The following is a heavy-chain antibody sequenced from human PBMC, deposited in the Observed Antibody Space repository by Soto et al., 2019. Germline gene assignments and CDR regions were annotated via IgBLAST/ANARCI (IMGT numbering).Heavy chain of an antibody. D-gene: IGHD2-2*01. J-gene: IGHJ6*02. V-gene: IGHV2-26*01. Sequence: SGPTLVNPTETLTLTCTVSGFSLSTARMGVSWIRQPPGKALEWLAHIFSNDEKSYSTSLKSRLTISKDTSKSQVVLTMTNMDPVDTATYYCARIKYQEGDIVVVPAPPGGMDVWGQGTTVTAP. CDR1: GFSLSTARMG. CDR2: IFSNDEK. CDR3: ARIKYQEGDIVVVPAPPGGMDV.